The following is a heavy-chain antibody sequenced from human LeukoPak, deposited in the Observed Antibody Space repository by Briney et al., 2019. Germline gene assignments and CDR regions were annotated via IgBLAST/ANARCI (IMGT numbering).Heavy chain of an antibody. CDR3: ARGRGDWSEAFDP. CDR2: LYSGGTT. CDR1: GFIVSDNY. Sequence: PGGSLRLSCVASGFIVSDNYMSWVRQAPGKGLEWVASLYSGGTTYYADSVKGRFTISRDNAKNSLYLQMNSLRAEDTAVYYCARGRGDWSEAFDPWGQGTLVTVSS. D-gene: IGHD3-3*01. V-gene: IGHV3-66*01. J-gene: IGHJ5*02.